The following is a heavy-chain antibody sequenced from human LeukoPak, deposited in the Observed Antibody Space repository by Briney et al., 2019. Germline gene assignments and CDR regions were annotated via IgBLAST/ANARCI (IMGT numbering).Heavy chain of an antibody. CDR3: AKDRYGDSGGYFDL. V-gene: IGHV3-23*01. CDR2: ISGTGGRI. CDR1: GITFSSYA. D-gene: IGHD4-17*01. J-gene: IGHJ2*01. Sequence: GASLRLSCAPSGITFSSYAMSWVRQAPGKGLEWVSAISGTGGRIYYGDSVKGRFTISRDNSKNTLYLQMNSLRAEDTAIYYCAKDRYGDSGGYFDLWRRGTLVTVSS.